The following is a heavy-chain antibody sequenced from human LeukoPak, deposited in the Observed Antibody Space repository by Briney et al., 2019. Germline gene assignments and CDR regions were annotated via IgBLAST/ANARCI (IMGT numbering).Heavy chain of an antibody. CDR2: IYGGGNT. CDR1: GFSFSDYW. D-gene: IGHD5-24*01. J-gene: IGHJ4*02. Sequence: GGSLRLSCAASGFSFSDYWMHWVRQAPGKGLQWISFIYGGGNTLYADSVMGRFSISRDNSKSTLYLQMSSLRVEDTAVYYCATGGRSGMAFDFWGQGTLVTVSS. CDR3: ATGGRSGMAFDF. V-gene: IGHV3-53*01.